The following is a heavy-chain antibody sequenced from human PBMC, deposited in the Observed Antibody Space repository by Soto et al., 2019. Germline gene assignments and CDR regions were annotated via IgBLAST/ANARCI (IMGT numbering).Heavy chain of an antibody. CDR1: GYTFSNYG. CDR2: VSADNGNT. Sequence: QVQLVQSGAEVKKPGASVKVSCKASGYTFSNYGISWVRQAPGQGLEWMGWVSADNGNTNYAQRFQGRVTMTTDTSTSTAHMELRSLGSDDTAVYYCARRGLDYWGQGTLVTVSS. V-gene: IGHV1-18*01. J-gene: IGHJ4*02. CDR3: ARRGLDY.